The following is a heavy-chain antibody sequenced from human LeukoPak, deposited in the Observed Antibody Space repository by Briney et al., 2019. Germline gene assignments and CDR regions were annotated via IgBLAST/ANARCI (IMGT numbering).Heavy chain of an antibody. J-gene: IGHJ3*02. Sequence: ASVKVSCKASGYTFTSYGISWVRQAPGQGLEWMGWISAYNGNTNYAQKLQGRVTMTTDTSTSTAYMELRSPRSDDTAVYYCARDTIVVVPAAIPLNDAFDIWGQGTMVTVSS. CDR2: ISAYNGNT. CDR1: GYTFTSYG. D-gene: IGHD2-2*02. V-gene: IGHV1-18*01. CDR3: ARDTIVVVPAAIPLNDAFDI.